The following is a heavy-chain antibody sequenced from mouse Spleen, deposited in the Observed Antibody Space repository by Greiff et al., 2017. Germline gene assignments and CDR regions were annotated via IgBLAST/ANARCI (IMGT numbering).Heavy chain of an antibody. J-gene: IGHJ3*01. V-gene: IGHV1-52*01. CDR1: GYTFNSYW. CDR2: IDPSDSET. Sequence: QVQLQQPGAELVRPGSSVKLSCKASGYTFNSYWMHWVKQRPIQGLEWIGNIDPSDSETHYNQKFKDKATLTVDKSSSTAYMQLSSLTSEDSAVYYCARTTYYDYFAYWGQGTLVTVSA. CDR3: ARTTYYDYFAY. D-gene: IGHD2-4*01.